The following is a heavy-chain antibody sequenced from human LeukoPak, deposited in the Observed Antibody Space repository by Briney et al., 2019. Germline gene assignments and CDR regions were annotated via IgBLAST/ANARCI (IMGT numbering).Heavy chain of an antibody. J-gene: IGHJ5*02. CDR1: GDSISGSTYY. CDR3: TRDTGTTGEVKFDP. D-gene: IGHD4-17*01. Sequence: SETLSLTCTVSGDSISGSTYYWCWIRQPPGKGLEWIGSIHYSGSTQYNPSLKSRVSTSVDTSKSQFSLNLMSVTAADTAVYYCTRDTGTTGEVKFDPWGQGTLVTVSS. CDR2: IHYSGST. V-gene: IGHV4-39*07.